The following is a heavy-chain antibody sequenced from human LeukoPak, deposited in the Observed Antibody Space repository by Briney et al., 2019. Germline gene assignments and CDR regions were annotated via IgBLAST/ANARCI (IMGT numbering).Heavy chain of an antibody. J-gene: IGHJ5*02. CDR2: ISTSSRYI. CDR3: ARADCSGSTCYLRRSWFDP. V-gene: IGHV3-21*01. D-gene: IGHD2-2*01. CDR1: GFTFSSFD. Sequence: GGSLRLSCAASGFTFSSFDMNWVRQAPGQGLEWVSSISTSSRYIYYRDSVKGRFTISRDDAKNSLYLQMNSLRVEDTAVYYCARADCSGSTCYLRRSWFDPWGQGTLVTVSS.